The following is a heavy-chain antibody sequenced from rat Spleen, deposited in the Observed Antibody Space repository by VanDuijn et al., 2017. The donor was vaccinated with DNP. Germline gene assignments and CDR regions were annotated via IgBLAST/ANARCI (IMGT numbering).Heavy chain of an antibody. V-gene: IGHV5-31*01. CDR1: GFTFNYYW. D-gene: IGHD1-11*01. J-gene: IGHJ2*01. CDR2: ITSGSGTT. Sequence: EVQLVESGGDLVQPGRSLKLSCVASGFTFNYYWMAWIRQVPGKGLEWIASITSGSGTTSYSDAVKGRFMISRDDTKNTLSLQMNSLRSEDTATYYCARYSSRRVWDYWGQGVMVRVSS. CDR3: ARYSSRRVWDY.